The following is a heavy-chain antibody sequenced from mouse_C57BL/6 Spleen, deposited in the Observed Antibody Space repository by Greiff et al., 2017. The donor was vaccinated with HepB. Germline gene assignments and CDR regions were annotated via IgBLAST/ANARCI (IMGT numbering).Heavy chain of an antibody. CDR2: INPSSGYT. J-gene: IGHJ1*03. CDR1: GYTFTSYT. V-gene: IGHV1-4*01. Sequence: QVQLQQSGAELARPGASVKMSCKASGYTFTSYTMHWVKQRPGQGLEWIGYINPSSGYTKYNQKFKDKSTLTADKSSSTAYMQLSNLTSEDSAVYYCAKYCNGSSWYVDVWGTGSTGAVSS. D-gene: IGHD1-1*01. CDR3: AKYCNGSSWYVDV.